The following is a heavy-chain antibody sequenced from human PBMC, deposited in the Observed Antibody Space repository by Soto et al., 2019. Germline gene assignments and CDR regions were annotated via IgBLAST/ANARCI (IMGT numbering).Heavy chain of an antibody. CDR2: IYPGDSDT. Sequence: PGESLKISCKASGCKFGSYWVGWVRQMPGKGLEWMGIIYPGDSDTRYSPSFQGQVTISADKSISTAYLQWSSLKASDTAMYYCARIFGPNHPGDYWGQGTLVTVSS. V-gene: IGHV5-51*01. J-gene: IGHJ4*02. CDR3: ARIFGPNHPGDY. D-gene: IGHD3-3*01. CDR1: GCKFGSYW.